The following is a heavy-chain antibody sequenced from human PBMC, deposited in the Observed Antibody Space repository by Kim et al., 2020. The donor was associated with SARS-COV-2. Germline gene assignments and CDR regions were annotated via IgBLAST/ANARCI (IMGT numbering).Heavy chain of an antibody. CDR3: AKLIDAFDI. J-gene: IGHJ3*02. CDR1: GFTFSSYS. Sequence: GGSLRLSCAASGFTFSSYSMNWVRQAPGKGLEWVSYISSSSTIYYADSVKGRFTISRDNAKNSLYLQMNSLRAEDTAVYYCAKLIDAFDIWGQGTMVTVSS. D-gene: IGHD1-26*01. V-gene: IGHV3-48*01. CDR2: ISSSSTI.